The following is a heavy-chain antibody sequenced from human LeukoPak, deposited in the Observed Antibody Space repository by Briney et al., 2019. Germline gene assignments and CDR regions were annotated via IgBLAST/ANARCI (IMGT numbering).Heavy chain of an antibody. Sequence: GESLKISCQGSGYSFTSYWIGWVRQMPGKGLEWMGIIYPGDSDTRYSPSFQGQVTISADKSVRTAYLQWSSLKASDTAMYYCARPNITSYYDSRGYDAFDVWDQGTMVTVPS. D-gene: IGHD3-22*01. CDR2: IYPGDSDT. CDR1: GYSFTSYW. CDR3: ARPNITSYYDSRGYDAFDV. V-gene: IGHV5-51*01. J-gene: IGHJ3*01.